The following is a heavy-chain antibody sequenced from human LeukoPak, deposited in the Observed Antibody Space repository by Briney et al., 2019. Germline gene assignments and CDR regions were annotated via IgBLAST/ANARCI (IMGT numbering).Heavy chain of an antibody. CDR1: GGSFSRYY. D-gene: IGHD5-24*01. J-gene: IGHJ4*03. V-gene: IGHV4-34*01. CDR2: IDHRGDT. CDR3: ARGATISEPGYFDL. Sequence: SETLSLTCAVYGGSFSRYYWSWIRQSPGKGLEWIAEIDHRGDTNYNPSVKSRVTISVDTSKNQFSLKVRSLSAADTAVYYCARGATISEPGYFDLWGQGTLVTVSS.